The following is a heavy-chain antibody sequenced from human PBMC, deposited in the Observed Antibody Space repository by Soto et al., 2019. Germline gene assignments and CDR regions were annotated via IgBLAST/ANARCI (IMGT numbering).Heavy chain of an antibody. D-gene: IGHD3-22*01. Sequence: TLSLTCTVSGGSISSGDYYWSWIRQPPGKGLEWIGYIYYSGSTYYNPSLKSRVTISVDTSKNQFSLKLSSVTAADTAVYYCARDSSGYSKGHWFDPSGKGTLVTVSS. CDR1: GGSISSGDYY. CDR2: IYYSGST. CDR3: ARDSSGYSKGHWFDP. V-gene: IGHV4-30-4*01. J-gene: IGHJ5*02.